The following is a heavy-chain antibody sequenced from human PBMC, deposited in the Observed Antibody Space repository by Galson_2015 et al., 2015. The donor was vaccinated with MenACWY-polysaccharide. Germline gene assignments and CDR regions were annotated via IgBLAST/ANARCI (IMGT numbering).Heavy chain of an antibody. V-gene: IGHV3-7*03. J-gene: IGHJ4*02. CDR2: IKQDNSEN. Sequence: SLRLSCAASGFTFSSYWMSWVRQAPGKGLEWGANIKQDNSENYYVDSVKGRFTISRDNAKNSLYLERNSLRAEDTAVYYCARAWEVPPANYFDHWGQGRLVIVSS. CDR3: ARAWEVPPANYFDH. D-gene: IGHD1-26*01. CDR1: GFTFSSYW.